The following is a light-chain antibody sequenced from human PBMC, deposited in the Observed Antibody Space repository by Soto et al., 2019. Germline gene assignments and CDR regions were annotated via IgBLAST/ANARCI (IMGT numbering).Light chain of an antibody. CDR2: AAS. V-gene: IGKV1-39*01. J-gene: IGKJ2*01. Sequence: DIQMTQSPSSLSASVGDRVTITCRASQSISTYLNWYQQKPGKAPKLLIYAASRLQSGVPSRFGGSGSGTDFTFTISSVQPEDFATYYCQQSYSTPYTFGRGTKLEIK. CDR1: QSISTY. CDR3: QQSYSTPYT.